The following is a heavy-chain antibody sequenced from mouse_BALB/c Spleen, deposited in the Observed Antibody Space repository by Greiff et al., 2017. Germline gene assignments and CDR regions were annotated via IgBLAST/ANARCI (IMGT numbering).Heavy chain of an antibody. V-gene: IGHV2-9*02. CDR2: IWAGGST. CDR3: ASLDSGNLYAMDY. CDR1: GFSLTSYG. Sequence: VKLVESGPGLVAPSQSLSITCTVSGFSLTSYGVHWVRQPPGKGLEWLGVIWAGGSTNYNSALMSRLSISKDNSKSQVFLKMNRLQTDDTAMYYCASLDSGNLYAMDYWGQGTSVTVSS. J-gene: IGHJ4*01. D-gene: IGHD2-1*01.